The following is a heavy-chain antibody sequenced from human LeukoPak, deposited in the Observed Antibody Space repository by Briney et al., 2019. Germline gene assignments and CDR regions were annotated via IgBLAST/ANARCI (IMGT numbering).Heavy chain of an antibody. V-gene: IGHV3-11*04. D-gene: IGHD3-9*01. J-gene: IGHJ5*02. CDR3: ARASTQYDILTGYNWFDP. Sequence: GGSLRLSCAASGFTFSDYYMSWIRQAPGKGLEWVLYISSSGSTIYYADSVKGRFTISRDNAKNSLYLQMNSLRAEDTAVYYCARASTQYDILTGYNWFDPWGQGTLVTVSS. CDR2: ISSSGSTI. CDR1: GFTFSDYY.